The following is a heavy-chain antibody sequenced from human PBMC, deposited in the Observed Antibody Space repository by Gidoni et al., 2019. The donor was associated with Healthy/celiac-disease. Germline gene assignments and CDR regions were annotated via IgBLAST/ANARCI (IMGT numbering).Heavy chain of an antibody. CDR3: ARFLRRTTITMVRGALDY. CDR1: GFPFSSYS. D-gene: IGHD3-10*01. Sequence: EVQLVESGGGLVQPGGSLRLSCAASGFPFSSYSMNWGRQAPGKGLGWVSYISSSSSTIYDADSVKGRFTISRDKAKNSLYLQMNSLRDEDTAVYYCARFLRRTTITMVRGALDYWGQGTLVTVSS. CDR2: ISSSSSTI. J-gene: IGHJ4*02. V-gene: IGHV3-48*02.